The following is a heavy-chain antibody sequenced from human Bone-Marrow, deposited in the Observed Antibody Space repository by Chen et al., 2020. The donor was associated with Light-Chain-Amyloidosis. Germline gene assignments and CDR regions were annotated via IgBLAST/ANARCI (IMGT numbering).Heavy chain of an antibody. J-gene: IGHJ4*02. Sequence: EVQLVESGGGLVQPGGSLRLSCAASGFPFSSYWMHWVRQAPGKGLVWVSHINYDGSDTTYADSVKGRFTISRDNAKNTLSLQMNSLRAEDTAVYYCVRDGSGAVPFDSWGQGTLVVVSS. CDR3: VRDGSGAVPFDS. D-gene: IGHD1-1*01. CDR1: GFPFSSYW. V-gene: IGHV3-74*01. CDR2: INYDGSDT.